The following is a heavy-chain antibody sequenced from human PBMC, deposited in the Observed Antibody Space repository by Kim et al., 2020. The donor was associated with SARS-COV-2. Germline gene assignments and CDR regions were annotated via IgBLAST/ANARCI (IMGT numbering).Heavy chain of an antibody. Sequence: SVKVSCKASGGTFSSYAISWVRQAPGQGLEWMGGIIPIFGTANYAQKFQGRVTITADESTSTAYMELSSLRSEDTAVYYCATHCGGDCYDGDYYYYYGMDVWGQGTTVTVSS. D-gene: IGHD2-21*02. CDR3: ATHCGGDCYDGDYYYYYGMDV. J-gene: IGHJ6*02. CDR2: IIPIFGTA. CDR1: GGTFSSYA. V-gene: IGHV1-69*13.